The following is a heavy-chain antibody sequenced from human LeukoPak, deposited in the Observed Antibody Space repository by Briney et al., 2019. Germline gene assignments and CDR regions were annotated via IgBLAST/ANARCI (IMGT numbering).Heavy chain of an antibody. CDR3: ARRRRRGLYGSGSSYFDY. V-gene: IGHV4-4*02. J-gene: IGHJ4*02. D-gene: IGHD3-10*01. CDR1: GGSISSSNW. Sequence: PSETLSLTCAVSGGSISSSNWWSWVRQPPGKGLEWIGEINHSGSTNYNPSLKSRVTISVDTSKNQFSLKLSSVTAADTAVYYCARRRRRGLYGSGSSYFDYWGQGTLVTVSS. CDR2: INHSGST.